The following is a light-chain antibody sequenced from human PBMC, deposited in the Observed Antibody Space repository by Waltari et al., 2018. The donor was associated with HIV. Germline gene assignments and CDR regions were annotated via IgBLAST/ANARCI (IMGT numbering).Light chain of an antibody. CDR2: DVS. V-gene: IGKV1-13*02. CDR1: QDINSA. J-gene: IGKJ5*01. Sequence: AIQLTQSPPSLSASVNDRVTITCRASQDINSALAWYLQKPGKAPKLLIYDVSTLERGVPSRFSGSGFGTDYTLTISSLQAEDFATYFCQQFHSYPVTFGQGTRLEIK. CDR3: QQFHSYPVT.